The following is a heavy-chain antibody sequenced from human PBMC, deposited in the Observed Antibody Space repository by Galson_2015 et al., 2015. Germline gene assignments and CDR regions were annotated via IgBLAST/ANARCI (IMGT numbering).Heavy chain of an antibody. V-gene: IGHV3-48*03. CDR2: IGTDGGGK. Sequence: SLRLSCAGSGFTSSGYEMKWVRQAPGKGLEWVSYIGTDGGGKYYADSVEGRFTMSRENAKNSLYLQMNNLRDEDTAVYYCARVDYQLLSGYYYYYMDVWGKGTTVIVSS. D-gene: IGHD2-2*01. CDR1: GFTSSGYE. CDR3: ARVDYQLLSGYYYYYMDV. J-gene: IGHJ6*03.